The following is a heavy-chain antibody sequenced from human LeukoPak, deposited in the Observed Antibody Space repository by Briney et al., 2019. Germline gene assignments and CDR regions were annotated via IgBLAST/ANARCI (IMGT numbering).Heavy chain of an antibody. CDR1: GFTFSSYW. CDR3: ARVRATAMITYAFDI. J-gene: IGHJ3*02. D-gene: IGHD5-18*01. CDR2: IKQDGSEK. V-gene: IGHV3-7*01. Sequence: GESLRLSCAASGFTFSSYWMSWVRQAPGKGLEWVANIKQDGSEKYYVDSVKGRFTISRDNAKNSLYLQMNSLRAEDTAVYYCARVRATAMITYAFDIWGQGTMVTVSS.